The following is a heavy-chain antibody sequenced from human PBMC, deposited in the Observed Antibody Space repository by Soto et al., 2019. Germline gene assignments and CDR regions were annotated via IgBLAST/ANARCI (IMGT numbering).Heavy chain of an antibody. CDR1: CGSISSGDYY. CDR3: AASSDYVWGSYRSIDY. D-gene: IGHD3-16*02. CDR2: IYYSGST. V-gene: IGHV4-30-4*01. J-gene: IGHJ4*02. Sequence: QVQLQESGPGLVKPSQTLSLTCTVSCGSISSGDYYWSWIRQPPGKGLEWIGYIYYSGSTYYNPSLKSRVTISVDTSKNQFSLKLSAVTAADTAVYYCAASSDYVWGSYRSIDYWGQGTLVTVSS.